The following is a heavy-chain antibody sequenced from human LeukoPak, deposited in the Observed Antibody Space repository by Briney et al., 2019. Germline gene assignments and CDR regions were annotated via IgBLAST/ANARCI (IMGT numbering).Heavy chain of an antibody. J-gene: IGHJ2*01. V-gene: IGHV3-66*04. CDR1: AFTVSHTY. Sequence: GGSLRLSCPASAFTVSHTYMGWVRQAPGKGLEWVSLFYSDDKTYYADSVRGRFTISRDTSKNTLSLQMHRLRDADTAVYYCARLGSGYYFAFDLCGRGTLVTVSS. D-gene: IGHD3-22*01. CDR3: ARLGSGYYFAFDL. CDR2: FYSDDKT.